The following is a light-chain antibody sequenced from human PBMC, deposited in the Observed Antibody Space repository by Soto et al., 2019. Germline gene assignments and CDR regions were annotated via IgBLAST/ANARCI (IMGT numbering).Light chain of an antibody. CDR3: QQYNKWPFT. Sequence: EIVMTQSPATLSVSPGERATHSCRASESASTDLAWYQQRPGQAPWLLIYATSTRATGIPARFTGSGSGTEFTLTISSLQSEDFAVYYCQQYNKWPFTFGGGTKVEIK. V-gene: IGKV3-15*01. CDR2: ATS. J-gene: IGKJ4*01. CDR1: ESASTD.